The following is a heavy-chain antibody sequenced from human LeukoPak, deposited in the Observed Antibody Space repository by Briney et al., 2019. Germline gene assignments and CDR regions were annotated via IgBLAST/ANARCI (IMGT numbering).Heavy chain of an antibody. J-gene: IGHJ5*02. Sequence: SGGSLRLSCAASGFTFSRYAMHWVRQAPGKGLEWVAVISDDGSNKYYADSVKGRFTISRDYSKTTLYLQMTSLRAEDTAVYYCARDSDDNWLDPWGQGTLVTVSS. CDR1: GFTFSRYA. V-gene: IGHV3-30-3*01. CDR3: ARDSDDNWLDP. CDR2: ISDDGSNK.